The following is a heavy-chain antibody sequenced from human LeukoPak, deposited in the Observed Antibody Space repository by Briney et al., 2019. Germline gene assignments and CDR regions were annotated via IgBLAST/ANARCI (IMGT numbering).Heavy chain of an antibody. V-gene: IGHV4-59*11. CDR2: IDHCGST. CDR1: GGSITSHY. D-gene: IGHD5-12*01. Sequence: SETLSLTCTVSGGSITSHYWSWIRQPPGKGLEWIGYIDHCGSTNYNPSLTSRVTISVDTSKNQFSLKLTYVTAADTAVYYCARDPSGYDYYFDYWGQGSLVTVSS. J-gene: IGHJ4*02. CDR3: ARDPSGYDYYFDY.